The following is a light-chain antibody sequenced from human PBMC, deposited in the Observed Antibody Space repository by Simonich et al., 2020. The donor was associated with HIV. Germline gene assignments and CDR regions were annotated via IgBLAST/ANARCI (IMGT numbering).Light chain of an antibody. CDR2: EVS. Sequence: QSALTQPPSASGSPGQSVTISCTGTSNDVGGYTYVSWYQQHPDKAPKLMIYEVSKRPSGFPDRFSGSKAGTTASLTVSGLQAEDEADYYCSSYAGSNNLLFGGGTKLTVL. V-gene: IGLV2-8*01. J-gene: IGLJ2*01. CDR1: SNDVGGYTY. CDR3: SSYAGSNNLL.